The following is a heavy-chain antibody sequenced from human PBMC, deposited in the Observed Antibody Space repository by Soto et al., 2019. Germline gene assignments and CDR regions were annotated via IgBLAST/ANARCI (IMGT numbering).Heavy chain of an antibody. J-gene: IGHJ4*02. CDR3: ARDSLALFDS. V-gene: IGHV4-61*01. CDR1: DGSVSSGSYY. D-gene: IGHD5-12*01. Sequence: QAQLQESGPGLVKPSETLSLTCTVSDGSVSSGSYYWTWIRQPPGKGLEWIGYIYSSGSTIYNPSLKSRVIISVDTSMNQFSLKLSSVTAADTAVYYCARDSLALFDSWGQGTLVTVSS. CDR2: IYSSGST.